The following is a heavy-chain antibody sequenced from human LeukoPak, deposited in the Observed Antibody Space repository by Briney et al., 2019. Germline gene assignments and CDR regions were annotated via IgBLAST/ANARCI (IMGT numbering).Heavy chain of an antibody. CDR1: GFTFDDYA. V-gene: IGHV3-74*01. CDR2: INSDGSIT. Sequence: GGSLRLSCAASGFTFDDYAMHWVRQAPGKGLVWVSRINSDGSITNYADSVKGRFTISRDNAKNTLYLQMSSLRAEDTAVYYCAKIDAYWGQGTLVTVSS. J-gene: IGHJ4*02. CDR3: AKIDAY.